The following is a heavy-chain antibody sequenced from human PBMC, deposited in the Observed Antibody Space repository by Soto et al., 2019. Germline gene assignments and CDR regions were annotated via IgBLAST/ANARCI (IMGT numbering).Heavy chain of an antibody. CDR3: VRGASSGYYRIDY. Sequence: GSLRLSCAASGFTFSSYWMSWVRQAPGKGLEWVANIKQDGREKYYVDSVKGRFTISRDNAKNTVFLQMNSLRVEDMAVYYCVRGASSGYYRIDYWGQGALVTVSS. J-gene: IGHJ4*02. CDR2: IKQDGREK. V-gene: IGHV3-7*01. CDR1: GFTFSSYW. D-gene: IGHD3-22*01.